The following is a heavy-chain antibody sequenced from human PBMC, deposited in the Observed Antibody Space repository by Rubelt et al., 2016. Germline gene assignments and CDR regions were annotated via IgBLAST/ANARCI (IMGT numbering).Heavy chain of an antibody. CDR3: ARHTSDDASAAPDH. CDR1: GGSISSSSYY. CDR2: IYYSGSI. J-gene: IGHJ4*02. D-gene: IGHD6-25*01. Sequence: QVQLQESGPGLVKPSGTLSLTCAVSGGSISSSSYYWGWIRQPPGKGLAWIGTIYYSGSIYYNPSLKDRVTISVDTSKNCVSLKLSSVTAADTAVYYCARHTSDDASAAPDHWGLGTLVAVSS. V-gene: IGHV4-39*07.